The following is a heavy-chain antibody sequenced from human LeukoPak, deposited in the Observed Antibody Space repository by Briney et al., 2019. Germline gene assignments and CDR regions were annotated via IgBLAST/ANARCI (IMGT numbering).Heavy chain of an antibody. V-gene: IGHV4-61*01. J-gene: IGHJ4*02. CDR3: ARDSSYSSGWYGGSFDY. Sequence: PSETLSLTCTVSGGSVNSGNYYWSWIRQPPGKGLEWIGYIYYSGSTNYNPSLKSRVTISVDTSKNQFSLKLSSVTAADTAVYYCARDSSYSSGWYGGSFDYWGQGTLVTVSS. CDR1: GGSVNSGNYY. D-gene: IGHD6-19*01. CDR2: IYYSGST.